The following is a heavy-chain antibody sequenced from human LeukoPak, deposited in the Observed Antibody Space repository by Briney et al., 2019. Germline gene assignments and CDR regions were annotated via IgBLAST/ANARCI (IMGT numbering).Heavy chain of an antibody. CDR2: IYTSGST. J-gene: IGHJ4*02. CDR3: ARNGGLGGKSRLDY. V-gene: IGHV4-61*02. Sequence: SQTLSLTCTVSGGSISSGSYYWSWIRQPAGKGLEWIGRIYTSGSTNYNPSLKSRVTISVDTSKNQFSLKLSSVTAADTAVYYCARNGGLGGKSRLDYWGQGTLVTVSS. D-gene: IGHD3-16*01. CDR1: GGSISSGSYY.